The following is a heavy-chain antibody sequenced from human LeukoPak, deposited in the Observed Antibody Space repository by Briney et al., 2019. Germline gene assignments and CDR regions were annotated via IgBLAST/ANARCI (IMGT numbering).Heavy chain of an antibody. D-gene: IGHD3-22*01. CDR2: ISYDGSNK. V-gene: IGHV3-30*18. J-gene: IGHJ4*02. CDR1: GFTFSSYG. Sequence: GRYLRLSCAASGFTFSSYGMHWVRQAPGKGLEWVAVISYDGSNKYYADSVKGRFTISRDNSKNTLYLQMNSLRAEDTAVYYCAKDSGSSGYPRGFDYWGQGTLVTVSS. CDR3: AKDSGSSGYPRGFDY.